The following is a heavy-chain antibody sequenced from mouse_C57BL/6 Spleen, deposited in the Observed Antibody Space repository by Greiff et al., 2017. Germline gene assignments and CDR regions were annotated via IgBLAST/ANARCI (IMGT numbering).Heavy chain of an antibody. CDR3: ARSGGNLWYFDV. CDR1: GYSFTDYN. CDR2: LNPNYGTT. D-gene: IGHD1-1*02. Sequence: VQLQQSGPELVKPGASVKISCKASGYSFTDYNMNWVKQSNGKSLEWIGVLNPNYGTTRYNQKFKGKATLTVDPSSSTAYMQLNSLTSEDSAVYYCARSGGNLWYFDVWGTGTTVTVAS. J-gene: IGHJ1*03. V-gene: IGHV1-39*01.